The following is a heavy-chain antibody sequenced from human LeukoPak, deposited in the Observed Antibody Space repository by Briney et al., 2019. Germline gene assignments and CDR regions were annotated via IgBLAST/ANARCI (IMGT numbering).Heavy chain of an antibody. CDR3: ARANFLYCSSSTCLFDY. Sequence: ASVEVSCKASGYTFTDCYMHWARQAPGQGFEWMGWINPNDGDTNYAQKFQGRVTMTRDTSISTAHMEVSRLRSDDTAVYYCARANFLYCSSSTCLFDYWGQGTLVTVSS. D-gene: IGHD2-2*01. J-gene: IGHJ4*02. CDR1: GYTFTDCY. V-gene: IGHV1-2*02. CDR2: INPNDGDT.